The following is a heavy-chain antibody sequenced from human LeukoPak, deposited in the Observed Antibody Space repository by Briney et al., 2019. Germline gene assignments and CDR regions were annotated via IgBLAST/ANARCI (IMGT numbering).Heavy chain of an antibody. J-gene: IGHJ4*02. D-gene: IGHD1-26*01. CDR3: AKEVVGATQPLYYFDF. CDR2: IVYDGSDK. V-gene: IGHV3-30*18. Sequence: GGSLRLSCAASGFTFSSFGMHWVRQAPGKGLEWVAVIVYDGSDKYYADSVKGRFTISRDNSKNTLYLQMNSLRAEDTAVYYCAKEVVGATQPLYYFDFWGQGTLVTVSS. CDR1: GFTFSSFG.